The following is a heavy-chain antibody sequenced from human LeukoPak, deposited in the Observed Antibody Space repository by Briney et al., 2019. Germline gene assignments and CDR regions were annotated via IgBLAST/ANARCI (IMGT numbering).Heavy chain of an antibody. J-gene: IGHJ4*02. CDR2: IYPADSDT. CDR1: GYSFTHYW. CDR3: ARTPYSSSPLGY. V-gene: IGHV5-51*01. D-gene: IGHD6-13*01. Sequence: GESLKISCKGSGYSFTHYWIGWVRQMPGKGLEWMGLIYPADSDTRYSPSFQGQVTISADKSINTAYLQWSSLRASDTAMYYCARTPYSSSPLGYWGQGTLVTVSS.